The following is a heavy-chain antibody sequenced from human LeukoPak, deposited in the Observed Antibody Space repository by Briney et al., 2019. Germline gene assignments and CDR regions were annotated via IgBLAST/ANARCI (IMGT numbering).Heavy chain of an antibody. CDR1: GGSISSSSYY. CDR3: ARASVLYDAFDI. Sequence: SETLSLTCTVSGGSISSSSYYWGWIRQPPGKRLEWIGSIYYSGSTYYNPSLKSRVTISVDTSKNQFSLKLSSVTAADTAVYYCARASVLYDAFDIWGQGTMVTVSS. V-gene: IGHV4-39*01. J-gene: IGHJ3*02. CDR2: IYYSGST.